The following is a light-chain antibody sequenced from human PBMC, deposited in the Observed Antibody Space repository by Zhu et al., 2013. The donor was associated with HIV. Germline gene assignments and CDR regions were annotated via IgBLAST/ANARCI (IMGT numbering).Light chain of an antibody. Sequence: QSALTQPASVSGSPGQSITISCAGTSSDVGGYNFVSWYQHHPGKAPKLIIYEVGKRPSGVPNRFSGSKSDNTASLTISGLQSEDEANYYCSSYAMSNTPVVFGGGTKVTVL. V-gene: IGLV2-14*01. J-gene: IGLJ2*01. CDR2: EVG. CDR3: SSYAMSNTPVV. CDR1: SSDVGGYNF.